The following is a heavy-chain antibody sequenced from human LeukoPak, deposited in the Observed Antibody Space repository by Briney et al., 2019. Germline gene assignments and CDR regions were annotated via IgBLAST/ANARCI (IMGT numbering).Heavy chain of an antibody. CDR2: TNSDGSST. CDR3: ARWEYSSSSGGNWFDP. D-gene: IGHD6-6*01. J-gene: IGHJ5*02. Sequence: GGSLRLSCAASGFTFSSYWMHWVRQAPGKGLVWVSRTNSDGSSTSYADSVKGRFTISRDNAKNTLYLQMNSLRAEDTAVYYCARWEYSSSSGGNWFDPWGQGTLVTVSS. CDR1: GFTFSSYW. V-gene: IGHV3-74*01.